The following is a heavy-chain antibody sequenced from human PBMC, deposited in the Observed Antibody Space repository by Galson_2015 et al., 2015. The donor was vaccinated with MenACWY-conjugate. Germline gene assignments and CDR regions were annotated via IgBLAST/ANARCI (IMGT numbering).Heavy chain of an antibody. CDR2: INHSGSP. Sequence: ETLSLTCAVYGGSFSDYYWSWIRQPPGKGLEWIGEINHSGSPNYIPSLKSRVTISVDTSKNQFSLKLSSVTATDTAVYYCARGSVGYSYAYGGPGHWFDPWGQGTLVTVSS. J-gene: IGHJ5*02. D-gene: IGHD5-18*01. V-gene: IGHV4-34*01. CDR3: ARGSVGYSYAYGGPGHWFDP. CDR1: GGSFSDYY.